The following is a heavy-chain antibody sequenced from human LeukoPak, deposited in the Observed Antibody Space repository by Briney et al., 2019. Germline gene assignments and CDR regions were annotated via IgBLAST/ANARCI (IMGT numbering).Heavy chain of an antibody. D-gene: IGHD6-13*01. CDR3: ARGDGTDY. CDR2: INHSGST. Sequence: SETLSLTCAVYGGSFSGYYWSWIRQPPGKGLEWIGEINHSGSTNYNPSLKSRVTISVDTSKNQFSLKLSSATAADTAVYYCARGDGTDYWGQGTLVTVSS. CDR1: GGSFSGYY. V-gene: IGHV4-34*01. J-gene: IGHJ4*02.